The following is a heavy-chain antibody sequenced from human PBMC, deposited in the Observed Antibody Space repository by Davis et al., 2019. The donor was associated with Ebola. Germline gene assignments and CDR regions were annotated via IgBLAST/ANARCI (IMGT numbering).Heavy chain of an antibody. CDR2: IIPVVDTK. Sequence: SVKVSCKTSGGTFTNYAVNWLRQAPGQGLDWLGRIIPVVDTKDYAQKFKGRVTLTADKATNIAYMELSGLRFDDTAVYYCARGKWFDPWGQGTLVSVTS. J-gene: IGHJ5*02. V-gene: IGHV1-69*04. CDR1: GGTFTNYA. CDR3: ARGKWFDP.